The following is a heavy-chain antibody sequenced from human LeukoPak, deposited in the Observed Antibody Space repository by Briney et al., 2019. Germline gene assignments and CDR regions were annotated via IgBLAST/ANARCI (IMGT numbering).Heavy chain of an antibody. CDR3: ARDELELHFDY. Sequence: PGGSLRLSCAASGFSFSVFWMHWVRQAPGKGPVWVSRIKTDGSITDYADSVKGRFTISRDNAKNTLYLQMNSLRAEDTAVYYCARDELELHFDYWGQGTLVTVSS. D-gene: IGHD1-7*01. J-gene: IGHJ4*02. V-gene: IGHV3-74*01. CDR2: IKTDGSIT. CDR1: GFSFSVFW.